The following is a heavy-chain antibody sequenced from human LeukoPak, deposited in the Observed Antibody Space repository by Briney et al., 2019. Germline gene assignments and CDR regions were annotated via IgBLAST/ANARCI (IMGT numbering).Heavy chain of an antibody. D-gene: IGHD5-24*01. J-gene: IGHJ5*02. CDR2: IYSGGST. V-gene: IGHV3-53*01. CDR1: GFTFSSYW. CDR3: ARSRDGYNGLFDP. Sequence: GGSLRLSCAASGFTFSSYWMSWVRQAPGKGLEWVSAIYSGGSTYYADSVKGRFTISRDNSKNTLYLQMNSLRAEDTAVYYCARSRDGYNGLFDPWGQGTLVTVSS.